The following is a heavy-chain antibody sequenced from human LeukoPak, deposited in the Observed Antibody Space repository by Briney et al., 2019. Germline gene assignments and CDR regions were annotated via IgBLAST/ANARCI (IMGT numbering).Heavy chain of an antibody. J-gene: IGHJ4*02. V-gene: IGHV3-33*01. CDR2: IWYDGSNK. CDR1: GFTFSSYG. CDR3: ASGGTAMADLFDY. D-gene: IGHD5-18*01. Sequence: GGSLRLSCAASGFTFSSYGMHWVRQAPGRGLEWVAVIWYDGSNKYYADSVKGRFTISRDNSKNTLYLQMNSLRAEDTAVYYCASGGTAMADLFDYWGQGTLVTVSS.